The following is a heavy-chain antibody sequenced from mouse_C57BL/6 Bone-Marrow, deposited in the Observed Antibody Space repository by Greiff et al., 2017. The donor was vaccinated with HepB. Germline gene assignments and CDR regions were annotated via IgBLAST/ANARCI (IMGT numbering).Heavy chain of an antibody. Sequence: DVMLVESGEGLVKPGGSLKLSCAASGFTFSSYAMSWVRQTPEKRLEWVAYISSGGDYIYYADTVKGRFTISRDNARNTLYLQMSSLKSEDTAMYYCTRDAGNYAMDYWGQGTSVTVSS. V-gene: IGHV5-9-1*02. CDR1: GFTFSSYA. CDR2: ISSGGDYI. J-gene: IGHJ4*01. CDR3: TRDAGNYAMDY.